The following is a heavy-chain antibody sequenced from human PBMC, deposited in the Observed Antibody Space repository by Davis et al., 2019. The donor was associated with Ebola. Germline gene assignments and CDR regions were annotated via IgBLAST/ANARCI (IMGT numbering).Heavy chain of an antibody. J-gene: IGHJ4*02. CDR1: GFTFSAYS. V-gene: IGHV3-48*01. CDR3: AKSGGVLGQVDF. CDR2: ISDSSTTI. Sequence: GESLKISCAASGFTFSAYSMNWVRQAPGKGLEWVSYISDSSTTIYYADSVKGRFTISRDNSKNTLYLQMSSLRAEDTAVYYCAKSGGVLGQVDFWGQGTLVTVSS. D-gene: IGHD3-16*01.